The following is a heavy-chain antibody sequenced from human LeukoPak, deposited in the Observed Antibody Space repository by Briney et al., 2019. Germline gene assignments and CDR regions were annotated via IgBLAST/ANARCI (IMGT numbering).Heavy chain of an antibody. D-gene: IGHD3-22*01. CDR3: AKGAYYYDSSGYLYYFDY. CDR2: ISGSGGST. J-gene: IGHJ4*02. CDR1: GFTFSSYA. V-gene: IGHV3-23*01. Sequence: GGSLRLSCAASGFTFSSYAMSWVRQDPGKGLEWVSAISGSGGSTYYADSEKGRFTISRDNSKNTLYLQMNSLRAEDTAVYYCAKGAYYYDSSGYLYYFDYWGQGTLVTVSS.